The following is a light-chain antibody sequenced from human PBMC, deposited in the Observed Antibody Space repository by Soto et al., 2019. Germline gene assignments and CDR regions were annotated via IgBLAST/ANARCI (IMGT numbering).Light chain of an antibody. V-gene: IGKV3-20*01. CDR3: HKFGSSLLT. J-gene: IGKJ4*01. Sequence: EIVLTQSPGTLSLSPGERATLSCRASQSVSSSYLAWYQQKPGQAPRLLIYGASRRATGIPDRFSGSGSGKDFTLTINRLEPEDFAVYYCHKFGSSLLTFGGGTKVEIK. CDR1: QSVSSSY. CDR2: GAS.